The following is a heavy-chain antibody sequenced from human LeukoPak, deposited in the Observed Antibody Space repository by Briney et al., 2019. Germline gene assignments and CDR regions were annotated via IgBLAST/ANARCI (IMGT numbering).Heavy chain of an antibody. CDR3: ARKDVRWFDP. V-gene: IGHV4-61*01. CDR1: GGSVSSVRYY. J-gene: IGHJ5*02. CDR2: IYSSGST. Sequence: KPSETLSLTCTVSGGSVSSVRYYWTWIRQPPGKGLEWIGYIYSSGSTDHNPSLKSRVTILLDTSKNQFSLKLSSVTAADTAVYYCARKDVRWFDPWGQGTLVTVSS.